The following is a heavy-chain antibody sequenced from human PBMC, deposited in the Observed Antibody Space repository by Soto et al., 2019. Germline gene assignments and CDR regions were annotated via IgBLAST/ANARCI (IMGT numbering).Heavy chain of an antibody. CDR2: ISAYNGNT. CDR1: VYAFTSYG. D-gene: IGHD6-19*01. J-gene: IGHJ4*02. Sequence: XSVNVSFQASVYAFTSYGVRGVRQAPGQGLEWMGWISAYNGNTNYAQKLQGRVTMTTDTSTSTAYMELRSLRSDDTAVYYCARDHQAVACRGGDYWGQGPLVTVSS. V-gene: IGHV1-18*01. CDR3: ARDHQAVACRGGDY.